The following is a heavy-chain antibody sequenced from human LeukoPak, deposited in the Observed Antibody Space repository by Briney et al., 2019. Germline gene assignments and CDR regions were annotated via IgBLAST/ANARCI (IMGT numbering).Heavy chain of an antibody. J-gene: IGHJ6*03. CDR2: ISSSSSTI. D-gene: IGHD2-2*01. CDR1: GFTFSSYS. Sequence: GGSLRLSCAASGFTFSSYSMNWVRQAPGKGLEWVSYISSSSSTIYYADSVKGRFTTSRDNAKNSLYLQMNSLRAEDTAVYYCARDSGEIVVVPAAIRLYYYYMDVWGKGTTVTVSS. V-gene: IGHV3-48*04. CDR3: ARDSGEIVVVPAAIRLYYYYMDV.